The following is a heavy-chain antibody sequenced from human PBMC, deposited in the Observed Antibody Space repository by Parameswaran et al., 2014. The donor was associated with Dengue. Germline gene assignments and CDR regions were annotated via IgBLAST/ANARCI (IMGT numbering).Heavy chain of an antibody. CDR2: IYYSGST. CDR3: AATNVLRDFWSGYYGFDY. D-gene: IGHD3-3*01. V-gene: IGHV4-59*05. Sequence: PGKGLEWIGSIYYSGSTYYNPSLKSRVTISVDTSKNQFSLKLNSVTAADTAVYYCAATNVLRDFWSGYYGFDYWGQGSLVTVSS. J-gene: IGHJ4*02.